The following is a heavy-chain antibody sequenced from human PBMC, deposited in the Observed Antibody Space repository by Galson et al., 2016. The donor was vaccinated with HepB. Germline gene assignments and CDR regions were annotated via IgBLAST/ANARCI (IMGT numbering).Heavy chain of an antibody. CDR3: ASLSSLVVIP. CDR1: GGTFSSYA. Sequence: SVKVSCKASGGTFSSYAISWVRQAPGQGLEWMGAIIPIFGTANYAQKFQVRVTITADESTSTAYMELSSLRSEDTAWYYCASLSSLVVIPWGQGTLVTVSS. J-gene: IGHJ1*01. CDR2: IIPIFGTA. V-gene: IGHV1-69*13. D-gene: IGHD3-22*01.